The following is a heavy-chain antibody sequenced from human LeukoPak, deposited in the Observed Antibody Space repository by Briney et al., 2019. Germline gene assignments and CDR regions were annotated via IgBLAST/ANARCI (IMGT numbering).Heavy chain of an antibody. CDR2: INPNSGGT. CDR3: ARELAGAGDFDY. Sequence: ASVKVSCKASGGTFSSYAISWVRQAPGQGLEWMGWINPNSGGTNYAQKFQGWVTMTRDTSISTAYMELSRLRSDDTAVYYCARELAGAGDFDYWGQGTLVTVSS. CDR1: GGTFSSYA. D-gene: IGHD1-26*01. V-gene: IGHV1-2*04. J-gene: IGHJ4*02.